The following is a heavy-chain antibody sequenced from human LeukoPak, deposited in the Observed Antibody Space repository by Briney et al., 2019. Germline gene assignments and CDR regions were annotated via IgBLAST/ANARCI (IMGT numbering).Heavy chain of an antibody. Sequence: PGGSLRLSCAASGFTFSSYAMHWVRQAPGKGLEWVAVISYDGSNKYYADSVKGRFTISRDNSKNTLYLQMNSLRAEDTAVYYCARDVKSSGYYLELQHANYYGMDVWGQGTTVTGSS. D-gene: IGHD3-22*01. CDR3: ARDVKSSGYYLELQHANYYGMDV. CDR2: ISYDGSNK. V-gene: IGHV3-30-3*01. J-gene: IGHJ6*02. CDR1: GFTFSSYA.